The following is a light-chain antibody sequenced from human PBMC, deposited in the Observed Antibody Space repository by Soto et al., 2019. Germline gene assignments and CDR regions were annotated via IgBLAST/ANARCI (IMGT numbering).Light chain of an antibody. CDR1: SSNIGAGYD. CDR3: QSYDTSLSGSV. CDR2: GNS. Sequence: QAVVTQPPSVSGAPGQRVTISCTGSSSNIGAGYDVHWYQQLPGTAPKVFIYGNSNRPSGVPDRFSGSKSGTSASLAITGLQAEDEADYYCQSYDTSLSGSVFGGGTKLTV. J-gene: IGLJ2*01. V-gene: IGLV1-40*01.